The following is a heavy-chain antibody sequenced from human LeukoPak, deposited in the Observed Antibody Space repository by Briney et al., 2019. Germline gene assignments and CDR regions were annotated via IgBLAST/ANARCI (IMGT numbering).Heavy chain of an antibody. CDR3: ARGPQKNSSSYSVNAGPSDY. D-gene: IGHD6-6*01. V-gene: IGHV4-34*01. CDR2: INHSGST. J-gene: IGHJ4*02. Sequence: SETLSLTCTVSGGSISSYYWSWIRQPPGKGLEWLGEINHSGSTNYNPSLKSRVTISVDTSKNQFSLKLSSVTAADTAVYYCARGPQKNSSSYSVNAGPSDYWGQGTLVTVSS. CDR1: GGSISSYY.